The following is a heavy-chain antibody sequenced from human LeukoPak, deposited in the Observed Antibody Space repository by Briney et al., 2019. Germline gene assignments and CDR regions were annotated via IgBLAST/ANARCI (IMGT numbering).Heavy chain of an antibody. Sequence: PGGSLRLSCAASGFTFSGSWMTWVRQAPGKGLQWAANINQDGREKHYVASVKGRFTISRDNAKNSLFLQMNSLRIEDAALYYCSSGDHFDYWGQGTLVTVSS. J-gene: IGHJ4*02. D-gene: IGHD4-17*01. CDR2: INQDGREK. CDR3: SSGDHFDY. CDR1: GFTFSGSW. V-gene: IGHV3-7*01.